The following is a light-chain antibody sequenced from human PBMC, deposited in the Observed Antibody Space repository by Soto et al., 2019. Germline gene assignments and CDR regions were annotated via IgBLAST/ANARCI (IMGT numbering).Light chain of an antibody. CDR3: QQYNNWPPGRT. Sequence: EIVMTQSRTTLSVSPGERANLSCRASQSVSSNLAWYQQKPGQAPRLLIYGASTRATGIPARFSGSGSGTEFTLTISSLQSEDFAVYYCQQYNNWPPGRTFGPGTKVDIK. CDR1: QSVSSN. V-gene: IGKV3-15*01. CDR2: GAS. J-gene: IGKJ3*01.